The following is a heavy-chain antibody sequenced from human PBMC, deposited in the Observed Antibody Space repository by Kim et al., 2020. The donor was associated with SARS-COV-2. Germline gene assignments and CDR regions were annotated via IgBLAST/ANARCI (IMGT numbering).Heavy chain of an antibody. V-gene: IGHV1-46*01. Sequence: ASVKVSCKASGYTFTSYYMHWVRQAPGQGLEWMGIINPSGGSTSYAQKFQGRVTMTRDTSTSTVYMELSSLRSEDTAVYYCARVLGQWLSRTRNWGGWFDPWGQGTLVTVSS. J-gene: IGHJ5*02. CDR2: INPSGGST. CDR1: GYTFTSYY. CDR3: ARVLGQWLSRTRNWGGWFDP. D-gene: IGHD6-19*01.